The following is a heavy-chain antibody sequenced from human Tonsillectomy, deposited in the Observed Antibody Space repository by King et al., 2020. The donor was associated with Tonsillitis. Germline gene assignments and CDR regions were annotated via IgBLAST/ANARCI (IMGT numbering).Heavy chain of an antibody. J-gene: IGHJ4*02. V-gene: IGHV3-20*04. CDR1: GFRFDDYG. CDR2: VNWSGSST. CDR3: ARAGQWLPTTHDLDY. D-gene: IGHD6-19*01. Sequence: VQLVESGGCVVRPGGSLRLSCAASGFRFDDYGMSWVRQAPGKGLEWDSGVNWSGSSTGYADSVKGRFTISRDNAKSSLYLQMNSLRAEDTALYYCARAGQWLPTTHDLDYWGQGTLVTVSS.